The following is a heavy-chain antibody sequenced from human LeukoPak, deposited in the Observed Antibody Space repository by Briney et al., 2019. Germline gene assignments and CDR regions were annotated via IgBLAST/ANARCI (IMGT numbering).Heavy chain of an antibody. CDR2: ISSSSSYI. CDR1: GFTFSSYS. D-gene: IGHD2-2*01. CDR3: ARALHYCSSTSCSKAGIDY. Sequence: PGGSLRLSCAASGFTFSSYSINGVRPAPGKGLEWVSSISSSSSYIYYADSAKGRFTISRANAKNSLYLQMNSLRAEDTDVYDCARALHYCSSTSCSKAGIDYWGQGTLVTVSS. J-gene: IGHJ4*01. V-gene: IGHV3-21*01.